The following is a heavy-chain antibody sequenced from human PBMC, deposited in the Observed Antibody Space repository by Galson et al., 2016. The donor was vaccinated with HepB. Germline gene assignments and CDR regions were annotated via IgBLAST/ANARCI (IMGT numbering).Heavy chain of an antibody. D-gene: IGHD6-13*01. CDR3: ARDETRYNSSLNYYYYYYMDV. V-gene: IGHV6-1*01. J-gene: IGHJ6*03. Sequence: CAISGDSVSSNSAAWNWIRQSPSRGLEWLGRTYYRSKWYNGYAVSVKSRITINPDTSKNQFSLQLNSVTPEDTAVYYCARDETRYNSSLNYYYYYYMDVWGKGTTVTVSS. CDR1: GDSVSSNSAA. CDR2: TYYRSKWYN.